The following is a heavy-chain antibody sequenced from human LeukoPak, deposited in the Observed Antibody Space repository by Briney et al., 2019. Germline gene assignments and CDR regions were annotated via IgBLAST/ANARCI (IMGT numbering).Heavy chain of an antibody. CDR2: ISYDGSNK. J-gene: IGHJ6*02. D-gene: IGHD6-13*01. CDR3: ARVVRYSSSWYLGDYYYYGMDV. CDR1: GFTFSSYA. Sequence: GGSLRLSCAASGFTFSSYAMHWVRQAPGKGLEWVAVISYDGSNKYYADSVKGRFTISRDNSKNTLYLQMNSPRAEDTAVYYCARVVRYSSSWYLGDYYYYGMDVWGQGTTVTVSS. V-gene: IGHV3-30-3*01.